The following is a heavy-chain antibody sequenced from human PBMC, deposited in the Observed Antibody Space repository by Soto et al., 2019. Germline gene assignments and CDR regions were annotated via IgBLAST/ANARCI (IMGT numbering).Heavy chain of an antibody. Sequence: PSETLSLTCTVSGGSISISTYHWGSIHQPPGQGLEWIGSINYSGSTYYNPSFKSRVTKSVDASENHFSLKLSFVTAADTAVYYCARDLGAGAAGALDIWGQGTMVT. CDR2: INYSGST. CDR1: GGSISISTYH. CDR3: ARDLGAGAAGALDI. J-gene: IGHJ3*02. V-gene: IGHV4-39*07. D-gene: IGHD3-16*01.